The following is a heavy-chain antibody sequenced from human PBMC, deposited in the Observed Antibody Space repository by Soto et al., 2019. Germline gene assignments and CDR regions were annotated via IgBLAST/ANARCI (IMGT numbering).Heavy chain of an antibody. CDR1: GFSVSSNY. D-gene: IGHD1-26*01. CDR3: ARHRHPRGTVGATSPLDP. V-gene: IGHV3-53*01. J-gene: IGHJ5*02. Sequence: GGSLRLSCAISGFSVSSNYLSLVRQAPGKGLEWVSVHYSGGSTYYADSVQGRSTISRDKSNNTLYLQMRRVRAEDTAVYFCARHRHPRGTVGATSPLDPWGQGTQVTVSS. CDR2: HYSGGST.